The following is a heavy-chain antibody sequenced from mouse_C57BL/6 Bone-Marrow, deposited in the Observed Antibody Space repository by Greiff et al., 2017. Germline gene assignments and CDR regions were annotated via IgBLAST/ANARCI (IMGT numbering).Heavy chain of an antibody. D-gene: IGHD4-1*01. CDR3: ARLAELGRGFDY. Sequence: EVQLVESGPELVKPGASVKISCKASGYSFTGYYMNWVKQSPEKSLEWIGEINPSTGGTTYNQKFKAKATLTVDKSSSRAYMQLKSLTSEDSAVYYCARLAELGRGFDYWGQGTTLTVSS. CDR2: INPSTGGT. CDR1: GYSFTGYY. J-gene: IGHJ2*01. V-gene: IGHV1-42*01.